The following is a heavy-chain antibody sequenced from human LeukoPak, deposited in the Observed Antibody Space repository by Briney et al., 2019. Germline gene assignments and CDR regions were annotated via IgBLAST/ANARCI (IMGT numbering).Heavy chain of an antibody. D-gene: IGHD3-9*01. CDR1: GGSISSGGYS. CDR2: IYHSGST. J-gene: IGHJ6*02. V-gene: IGHV4-30-2*01. CDR3: ASGRVDYDILTGLHFPNYYYYGMDV. Sequence: SETLSLTCAVSGGSISSGGYSWSWIRQPPGKGLEWLGYIYHSGSTYYNPSLKSRVTISVDRSKNQFSLKLSSVTAADTAVYYCASGRVDYDILTGLHFPNYYYYGMDVWGQGTTVTVSS.